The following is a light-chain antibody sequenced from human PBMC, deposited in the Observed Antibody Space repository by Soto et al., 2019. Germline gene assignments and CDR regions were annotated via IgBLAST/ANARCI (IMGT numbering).Light chain of an antibody. CDR3: HPRSKWPLT. Sequence: EIVLTQSPATLSLSPGERATLSCRASQSVNNYLAWYQQKPGQAPRLLIYDASSRATDIPARFSGSGSGTDFTLTISSLEPEDFATYYCHPRSKWPLTFGGGTKVDIK. V-gene: IGKV3-11*01. J-gene: IGKJ4*01. CDR2: DAS. CDR1: QSVNNY.